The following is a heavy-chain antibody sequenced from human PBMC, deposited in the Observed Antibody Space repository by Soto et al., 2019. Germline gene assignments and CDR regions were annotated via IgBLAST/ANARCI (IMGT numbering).Heavy chain of an antibody. Sequence: QVQLVQSGAEVKKPGSSVKVSCKSSGGTFSNYGFSWVRQAPGQGLECMGVIVPIFGAEHPQKFQGRVTITEDESTNTVFMELKGLGSKDTAVYYCARGGGDYAGSGYYQGQVWGQGTKVTVSS. CDR3: ARGGGDYAGSGYYQGQV. V-gene: IGHV1-69*12. D-gene: IGHD3-22*01. CDR2: IVPIFGA. J-gene: IGHJ6*01. CDR1: GGTFSNYG.